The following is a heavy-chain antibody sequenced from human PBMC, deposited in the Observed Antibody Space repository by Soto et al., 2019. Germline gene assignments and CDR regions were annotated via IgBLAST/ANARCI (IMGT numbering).Heavy chain of an antibody. D-gene: IGHD6-19*01. V-gene: IGHV3-23*01. Sequence: EVQLLESGGGLVQRGGSLRLSCAASGFTFSSYAMSWVRQAPGKRLEWVSAISGSGGTTYYADSVKGRFTISRDNSKNTVYLQMNSLRAEDTAVYYCAKDIGQQWRPDYWGQGTLVSVSS. CDR2: ISGSGGTT. CDR3: AKDIGQQWRPDY. CDR1: GFTFSSYA. J-gene: IGHJ4*02.